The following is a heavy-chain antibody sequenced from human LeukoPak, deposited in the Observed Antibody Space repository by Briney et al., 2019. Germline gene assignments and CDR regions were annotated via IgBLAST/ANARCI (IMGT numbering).Heavy chain of an antibody. CDR2: IYYSGST. CDR3: ARDSRCSGGSCHRYFYGMDV. J-gene: IGHJ6*02. CDR1: GGSVSSGSYD. V-gene: IGHV4-61*01. Sequence: SETLSLTCTVSGGSVSSGSYDWSWIRQPPGKGVDWIGNIYYSGSTTYNPSLKSRVTMSVDRSNNQFSLRLSSVTAADTAVYYCARDSRCSGGSCHRYFYGMDVWGQGTTVTVSS. D-gene: IGHD2-15*01.